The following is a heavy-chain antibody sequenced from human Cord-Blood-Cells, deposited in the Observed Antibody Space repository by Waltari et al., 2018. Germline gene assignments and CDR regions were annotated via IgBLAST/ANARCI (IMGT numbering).Heavy chain of an antibody. Sequence: EVQLVESGGGLVKPGGSLRLSCAASGFTFSSYSMNWVRQAPGKGLEWVSSISSSRSYIYDADSVKGRFTISRDNAKNSLYLQMNSLRAEDTAVYYCAREGYSSGWYVYWGQGTLVTVSS. V-gene: IGHV3-21*01. J-gene: IGHJ4*02. CDR3: AREGYSSGWYVY. CDR1: GFTFSSYS. D-gene: IGHD6-19*01. CDR2: ISSSRSYI.